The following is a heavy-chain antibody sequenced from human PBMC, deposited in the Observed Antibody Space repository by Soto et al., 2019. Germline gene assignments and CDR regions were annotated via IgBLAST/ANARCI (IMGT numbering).Heavy chain of an antibody. V-gene: IGHV4-39*01. D-gene: IGHD4-17*01. CDR3: ARLDYGDSNWFDP. Sequence: QLQLQESGPGLVKPSETLSLTCTVSGGSISSSSYYWGWIRQPPGKGLEWIGSIYYSGSTYYNPSLKSRVTISVDTSKNQFSLKLGSVTAADTAVYYCARLDYGDSNWFDPWGQGTLVTVSS. CDR2: IYYSGST. CDR1: GGSISSSSYY. J-gene: IGHJ5*02.